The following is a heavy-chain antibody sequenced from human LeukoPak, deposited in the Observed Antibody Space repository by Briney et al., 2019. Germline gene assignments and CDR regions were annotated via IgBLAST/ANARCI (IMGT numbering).Heavy chain of an antibody. J-gene: IGHJ4*02. Sequence: GGSLRLSCAASGFTFSSHWMHWVRQAPGKGLEWVSSISSGRSYIYYADSVKGRFTISRDNAKNSLYLQMNSLRAEDTAVYYCAREAGYCSGGSCYPDYWGQGTLVTVSS. D-gene: IGHD2-15*01. CDR2: ISSGRSYI. V-gene: IGHV3-21*01. CDR1: GFTFSSHW. CDR3: AREAGYCSGGSCYPDY.